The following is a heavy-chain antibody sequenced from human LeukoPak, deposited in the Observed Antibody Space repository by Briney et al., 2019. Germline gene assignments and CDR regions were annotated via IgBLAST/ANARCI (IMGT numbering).Heavy chain of an antibody. D-gene: IGHD6-19*01. CDR1: GFTFSSYG. CDR2: ISYDGSNK. J-gene: IGHJ6*03. CDR3: ARDRYSSGWYLGWYYYYYMDV. V-gene: IGHV3-30*19. Sequence: QAGGSLRLSCAASGFTFSSYGMHWVRQAPGKGLEWVAVISYDGSNKYYADSVKGRFTISRDNSKNTLYLQMNSLRAEDTAVYYCARDRYSSGWYLGWYYYYYMDVWGKGTTVTVSS.